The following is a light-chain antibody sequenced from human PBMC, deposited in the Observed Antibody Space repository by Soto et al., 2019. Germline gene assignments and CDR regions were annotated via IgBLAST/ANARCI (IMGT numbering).Light chain of an antibody. V-gene: IGKV1-5*03. CDR3: QQYNSYSWT. CDR1: QSISSW. Sequence: DIQMTQSPSTLSASVGDRVTITCRASQSISSWLAWYQQKPGKAPKLLIYKASSLESGVPSRFSGSGSGTDFTLTISSLQPDDFATYCCQQYNSYSWTFGQGTKVEI. CDR2: KAS. J-gene: IGKJ1*01.